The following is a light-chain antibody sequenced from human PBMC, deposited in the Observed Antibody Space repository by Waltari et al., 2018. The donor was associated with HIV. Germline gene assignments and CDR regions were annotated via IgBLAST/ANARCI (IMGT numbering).Light chain of an antibody. CDR2: ASS. V-gene: IGKV3D-15*01. CDR1: QSVNND. Sequence: EIVLTQSPATLSVSPGGRANLSCRTSQSVNNDLSWYQQKHGQDPRILIYASSTSATCIPARYSGSGSGTEFTLTTSSLQSEDFAVYYCQQYRYWPPFTFGGGTKVDIK. CDR3: QQYRYWPPFT. J-gene: IGKJ4*01.